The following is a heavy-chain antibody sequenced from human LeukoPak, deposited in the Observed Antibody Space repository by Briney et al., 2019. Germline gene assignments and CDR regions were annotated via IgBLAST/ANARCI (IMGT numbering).Heavy chain of an antibody. CDR1: GFTFSSYA. CDR3: AKDRWSIAVANDAFDI. J-gene: IGHJ3*02. D-gene: IGHD6-19*01. V-gene: IGHV3-23*01. CDR2: ISGSGSST. Sequence: GGSLRLSCAASGFTFSSYAMSWVRQAPGKGLEWVSAISGSGSSTYYADSVKGRFTISRDNSKNTLYLQMNSLRAEDTAVYYCAKDRWSIAVANDAFDIWGQGTMVTVSS.